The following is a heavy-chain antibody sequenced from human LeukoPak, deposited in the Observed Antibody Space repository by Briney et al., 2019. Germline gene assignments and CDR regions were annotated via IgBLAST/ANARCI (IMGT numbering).Heavy chain of an antibody. CDR1: GFTFSSYA. CDR2: ISGSGGST. Sequence: GGSLRLSCAASGFTFSSYAMSWVRQAPGKGLEWVSAISGSGGSTYYADSVKGRFTISRDNSKNTLYLQMNSLRAEGTAVYYRAKDRRVPGIAVWGQGTLVTVSS. J-gene: IGHJ4*02. D-gene: IGHD6-19*01. CDR3: AKDRRVPGIAV. V-gene: IGHV3-23*01.